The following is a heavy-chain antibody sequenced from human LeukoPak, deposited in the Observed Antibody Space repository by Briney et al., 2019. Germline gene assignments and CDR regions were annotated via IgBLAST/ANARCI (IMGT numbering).Heavy chain of an antibody. D-gene: IGHD6-13*01. V-gene: IGHV3-23*01. CDR3: AKILPDGWEAAAEAFDI. CDR2: ISGSGGST. CDR1: GFTFSSYA. Sequence: GGSLRLSCAASGFTFSSYAMSWVRQAPGKGLEWVSAISGSGGSTYYADSVKGRFTISRDNSKNTLYLQMNSLRAEDTAVYYCAKILPDGWEAAAEAFDIWGQGTMVTVSS. J-gene: IGHJ3*02.